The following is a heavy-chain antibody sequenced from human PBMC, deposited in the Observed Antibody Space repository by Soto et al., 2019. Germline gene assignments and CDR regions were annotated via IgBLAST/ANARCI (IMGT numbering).Heavy chain of an antibody. J-gene: IGHJ4*02. CDR1: GGSISSGGYY. V-gene: IGHV4-31*03. CDR2: IYYSGST. D-gene: IGHD4-17*01. CDR3: ARVTDYGDSLLFDY. Sequence: KPSETLSLTCTVSGGSISSGGYYWSWIRQHPGKGLEWIGYIYYSGSTYYNPSLKSRVTISVDTSKNQFSLKLSSVTAADTAVYYCARVTDYGDSLLFDYWGQGTLVTVSS.